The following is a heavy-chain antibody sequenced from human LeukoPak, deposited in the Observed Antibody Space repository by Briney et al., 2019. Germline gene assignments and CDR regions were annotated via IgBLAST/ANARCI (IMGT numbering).Heavy chain of an antibody. V-gene: IGHV3-30*04. CDR2: ISYDGSNK. Sequence: GGSLRLSCAASGFTFSSYAMHWVRQAPGKGLEGMAVISYDGSNKYYADSVKGRFTISRDNSKNTLYLQMNSLRAEDTAVYYCAKSCSSTSCYVDYWGQGTLVTVSS. CDR3: AKSCSSTSCYVDY. CDR1: GFTFSSYA. J-gene: IGHJ4*02. D-gene: IGHD2-2*01.